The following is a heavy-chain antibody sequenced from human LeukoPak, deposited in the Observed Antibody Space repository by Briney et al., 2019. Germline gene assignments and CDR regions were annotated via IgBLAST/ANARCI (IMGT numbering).Heavy chain of an antibody. CDR2: TNPNGTT. Sequence: GGSLTLSCAASGFTFRNYCMSWVRQPPGKGLEWVANTNPNGTTDYADSVKGRFTISRDNANNFLYLQMNSLRGEDTAVYYCAIDGGLQTNCDYWGQGTLVTVSS. V-gene: IGHV3-7*01. CDR1: GFTFRNYC. J-gene: IGHJ4*02. CDR3: AIDGGLQTNCDY. D-gene: IGHD3-16*01.